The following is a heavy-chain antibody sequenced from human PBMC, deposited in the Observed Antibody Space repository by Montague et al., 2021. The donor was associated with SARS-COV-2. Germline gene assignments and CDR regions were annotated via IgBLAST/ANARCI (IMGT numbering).Heavy chain of an antibody. CDR1: GFTFNNFA. CDR3: AKNRDIFGFGEGRDSMDV. Sequence: SLRLSCAASGFTFNNFAMHWVRQAPGKGLEWVAVISYDGSIKYYADSLRGRLTIFRDSSKKTLYLQMNSLSGEDTAVYYCAKNRDIFGFGEGRDSMDVWGQGPTVIVS. D-gene: IGHD3-10*01. J-gene: IGHJ6*02. CDR2: ISYDGSIK. V-gene: IGHV3-30*18.